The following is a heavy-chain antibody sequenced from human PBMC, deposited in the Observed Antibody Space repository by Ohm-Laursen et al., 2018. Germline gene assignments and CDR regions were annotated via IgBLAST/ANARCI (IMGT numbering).Heavy chain of an antibody. CDR3: AKASRQELHGGPQFDY. J-gene: IGHJ4*02. Sequence: SSLRLSCAAAEFTFDDYAMHWVRQAPGKGLEWVSGVNWNGGSMAYADSVKGRFTISRDNAKNSLYLQMNSLRIEDTALYYCAKASRQELHGGPQFDYWGQGTLVTVSS. CDR2: VNWNGGSM. D-gene: IGHD4-23*01. V-gene: IGHV3-9*01. CDR1: EFTFDDYA.